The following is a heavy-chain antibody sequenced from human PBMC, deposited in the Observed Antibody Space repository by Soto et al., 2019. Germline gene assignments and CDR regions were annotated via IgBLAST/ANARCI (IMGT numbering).Heavy chain of an antibody. D-gene: IGHD3-16*01. CDR3: ARGQTGGGWGYYFDY. CDR1: GGTFSSYA. CDR2: IIPIFGTA. J-gene: IGHJ4*02. Sequence: QVQLVQSGAEVKKPGSSVKVSCKASGGTFSSYAIDWLRQAPGQGLEGMGGIIPIFGTADYAQKFQGRVTITADESTSTAYMELSSLRSEDTAVYYCARGQTGGGWGYYFDYWGQGTLVTVSS. V-gene: IGHV1-69*12.